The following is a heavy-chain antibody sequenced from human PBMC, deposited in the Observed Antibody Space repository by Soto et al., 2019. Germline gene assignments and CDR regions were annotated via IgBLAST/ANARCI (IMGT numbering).Heavy chain of an antibody. CDR1: GGTFSSYA. V-gene: IGHV1-69*06. D-gene: IGHD6-19*01. Sequence: QVQLVQSGAEVKKPRSSVKVSCKASGGTFSSYAISWVRQAPGQGLEWMGGIIPIFGTANYAQKFQGRVTITADKSTSTADMELSSRRAEDTAVDYCARGPYSSGVDYWGQGTLVTGSS. CDR3: ARGPYSSGVDY. J-gene: IGHJ4*02. CDR2: IIPIFGTA.